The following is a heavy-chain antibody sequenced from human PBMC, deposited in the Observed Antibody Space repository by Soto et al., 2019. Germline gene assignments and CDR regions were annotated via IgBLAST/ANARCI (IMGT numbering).Heavy chain of an antibody. CDR1: GYTFTDYD. J-gene: IGHJ4*02. D-gene: IGHD1-1*01. Sequence: QVQVIQSRAEVKKPGASVKVSCKTSGYTFTDYDINWVRQAPGQGPEYMGWVSPENKNAGYAPQFRGRVSMTTDTTISTAYLEVTNLTYEDTAVYSCEVTTGYWGQGTMVTVSS. CDR2: VSPENKNA. CDR3: EVTTGY. V-gene: IGHV1-8*02.